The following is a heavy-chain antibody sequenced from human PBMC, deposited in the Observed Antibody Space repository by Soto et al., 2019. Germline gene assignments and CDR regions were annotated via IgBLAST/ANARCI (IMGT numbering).Heavy chain of an antibody. CDR2: ISYSGST. CDR3: ARGLPIPYNYYMDV. Sequence: SETLSLTCTVSGGSFSSISYYWGWIRQPPGEGLEWIGSISYSGSTYYNPSLKSRVTISVDTSKNQFSLKLNSVTAADTAVYYCARGLPIPYNYYMDVWGKGTTVTVSS. J-gene: IGHJ6*03. V-gene: IGHV4-39*01. CDR1: GGSFSSISYY.